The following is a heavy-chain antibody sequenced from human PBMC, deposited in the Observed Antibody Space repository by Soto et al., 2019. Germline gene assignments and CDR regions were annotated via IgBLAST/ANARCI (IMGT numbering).Heavy chain of an antibody. V-gene: IGHV5-51*01. CDR1: GYSFTSYS. CDR3: ARHVADILVVVAATPPEGHYYYMDV. Sequence: PGESSKVSCQGSGYSFTSYSIGWVRQMPGKGREWGGIIYPGDSDTSYSPPAQGQVTISAAKSISTAFQQWRSLRASGCAMDYGARHVADILVVVAATPPEGHYYYMDVWGKGTTVTVS. D-gene: IGHD2-15*01. CDR2: IYPGDSDT. J-gene: IGHJ6*03.